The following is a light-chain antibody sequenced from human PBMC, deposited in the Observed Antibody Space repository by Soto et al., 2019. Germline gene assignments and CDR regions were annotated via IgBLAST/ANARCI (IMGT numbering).Light chain of an antibody. Sequence: IQLTQSPSSLSASVGDRVTITFRASQGISSYLGWCQQKPGKAPKLLIYTASTLQSGVPSRFSGSGSGTDFTLTISSLQPEDFATYFCQHGYSTPLTFGGGTKVDIK. CDR1: QGISSY. J-gene: IGKJ4*01. CDR3: QHGYSTPLT. CDR2: TAS. V-gene: IGKV1-39*01.